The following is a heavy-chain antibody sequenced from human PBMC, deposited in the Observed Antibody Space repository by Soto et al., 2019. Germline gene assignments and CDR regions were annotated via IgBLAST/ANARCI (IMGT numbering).Heavy chain of an antibody. Sequence: QVQLQQWGAGLLKPSETLSLTCAVYGGSVSGYYWSWIRQPPGKGLERMGEINHTGSTNYNPSRKGRVTISVDTSKNLFSLKLSSVTAADTAVYYCARGFGKQPPAYWGQGTLVTVSS. CDR3: ARGFGKQPPAY. J-gene: IGHJ1*01. CDR2: INHTGST. D-gene: IGHD3-10*01. CDR1: GGSVSGYY. V-gene: IGHV4-34*01.